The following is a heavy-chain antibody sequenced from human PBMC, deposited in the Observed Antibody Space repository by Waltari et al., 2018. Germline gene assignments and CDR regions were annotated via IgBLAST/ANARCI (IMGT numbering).Heavy chain of an antibody. Sequence: QVQLQESGPGLVKPSETLSLTCTVSGGSISSYYWSWIRQPPGNGLEWIGYIYYSGSTNYNPSLKSRVTISVDTSKNQFSLKLSSVTAADTAVYYCARRLMVRGVITYDYWGQGTLVTVSS. D-gene: IGHD3-10*01. CDR1: GGSISSYY. CDR2: IYYSGST. CDR3: ARRLMVRGVITYDY. J-gene: IGHJ4*02. V-gene: IGHV4-59*08.